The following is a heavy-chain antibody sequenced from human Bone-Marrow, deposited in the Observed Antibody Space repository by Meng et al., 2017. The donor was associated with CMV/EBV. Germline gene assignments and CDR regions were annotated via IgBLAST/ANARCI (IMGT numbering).Heavy chain of an antibody. J-gene: IGHJ6*02. D-gene: IGHD2-2*01. CDR2: INSDGSST. CDR3: ARDPLISYCSSTSCYPGWYYYYGMDV. V-gene: IGHV3-74*01. Sequence: ESLKISCAASGFTFSSYWMHWVRQAPGKGLVWVSRINSDGSSTSYADSVKGRFTISRDNAKNTLYLQMNSLRAEDTAVYYCARDPLISYCSSTSCYPGWYYYYGMDVWGQGTTVTVSS. CDR1: GFTFSSYW.